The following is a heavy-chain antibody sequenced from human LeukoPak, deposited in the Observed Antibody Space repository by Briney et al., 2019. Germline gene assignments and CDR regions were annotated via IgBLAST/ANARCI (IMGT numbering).Heavy chain of an antibody. D-gene: IGHD3-3*01. CDR3: ARAGDFWSGYPDAFDI. J-gene: IGHJ3*02. Sequence: GGSLRLSCAASGFTFSSYSMNWVLQAPGKGLEWVSSISSSSSYIYYADSVKGRFTISRDNAKNSLYLQMNSLRAEDTAVYYCARAGDFWSGYPDAFDIWGQGTMVTVSS. V-gene: IGHV3-21*01. CDR1: GFTFSSYS. CDR2: ISSSSSYI.